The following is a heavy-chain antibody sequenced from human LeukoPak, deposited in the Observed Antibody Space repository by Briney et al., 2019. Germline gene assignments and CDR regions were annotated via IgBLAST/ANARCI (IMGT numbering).Heavy chain of an antibody. CDR2: IFHSGST. Sequence: PSETLSLTCAVSGASISSGTYSWNWIRQPPGKGLEWIGYIFHSGSTYYNPSLKSRVTVSVDRSKNQFSLKLTSVTAADTAVYYCAATSSGYYWGFDPWGQGTLVTASS. D-gene: IGHD3-22*01. CDR3: AATSSGYYWGFDP. J-gene: IGHJ5*02. V-gene: IGHV4-30-2*01. CDR1: GASISSGTYS.